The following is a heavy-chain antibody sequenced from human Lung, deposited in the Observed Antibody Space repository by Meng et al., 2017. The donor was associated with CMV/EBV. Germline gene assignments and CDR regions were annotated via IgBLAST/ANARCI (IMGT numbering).Heavy chain of an antibody. CDR3: AKQRARSVATTMVPYGECDY. J-gene: IGHJ4*02. CDR1: GGSISSGDYY. CDR2: VYYTGRA. Sequence: GSLRLXXIASGGSISSGDYYWGWIRLSPGKALEWIGSVYYTGRADYSPSLKNRVTISVDTSRNPFSLNLHSVTAADTALYSCAKQRARSVATTMVPYGECDYWGQGAXVTVSS. V-gene: IGHV4-39*01. D-gene: IGHD1/OR15-1a*01.